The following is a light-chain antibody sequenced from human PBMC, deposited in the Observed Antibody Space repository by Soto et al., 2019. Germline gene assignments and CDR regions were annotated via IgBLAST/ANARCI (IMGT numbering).Light chain of an antibody. CDR1: SSDVGGYNY. V-gene: IGLV2-14*01. J-gene: IGLJ1*01. CDR2: DVS. CDR3: SSYTSSSTLV. Sequence: QSVRTQPASVSGSPGQSITISCPGTSSDVGGYNYVSWYQQHPGKAPKLMIYDVSNRPSGVSNRFSGSKSGNTASLTISGLQAEDEADYYCSSYTSSSTLVFGTGTKVTVL.